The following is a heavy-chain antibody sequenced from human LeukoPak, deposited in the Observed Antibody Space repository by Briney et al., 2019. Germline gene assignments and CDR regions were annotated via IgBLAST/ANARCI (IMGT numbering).Heavy chain of an antibody. J-gene: IGHJ4*02. CDR2: ISSSSSYI. CDR3: ARAGPMGEFDY. V-gene: IGHV3-21*01. CDR1: GFLLWRYS. D-gene: IGHD3-16*01. Sequence: GGCERLLCGAWGFLLWRYSVHWLPQARGGALEWVSSISSSSSYIYYADSVKGRFTISRDNAKNSLYLQMNSLRAEDTAVYYCARAGPMGEFDYWGQGTLVTVSS.